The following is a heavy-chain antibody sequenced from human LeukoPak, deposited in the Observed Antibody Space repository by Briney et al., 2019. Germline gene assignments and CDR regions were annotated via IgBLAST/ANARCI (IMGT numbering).Heavy chain of an antibody. CDR1: GFTFSSYS. Sequence: GGSLRLSCAASGFTFSSYSMNWVRQAPGKGLEWVSSISSSSSYIYYADSVKGRFTISRDNAKNSLYLQMNSLRAEDTAVYYCAREGSTVTKGCRAFDIWGQGTMVTVSS. J-gene: IGHJ3*02. D-gene: IGHD4-11*01. V-gene: IGHV3-21*01. CDR3: AREGSTVTKGCRAFDI. CDR2: ISSSSSYI.